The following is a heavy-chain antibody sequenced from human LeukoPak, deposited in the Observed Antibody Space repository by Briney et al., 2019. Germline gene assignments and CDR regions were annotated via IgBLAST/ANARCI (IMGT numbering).Heavy chain of an antibody. D-gene: IGHD3-16*01. V-gene: IGHV1-69*04. Sequence: SVKVSCKASGGTFSSYAISWVRQAPGQGLEWMGRIIPILGIANYAQKFQGRVTITADKSTSTAYMKLSSLRSEDTAVYYCAVPRLWGRGPFDYWGQGTLVTVSS. CDR1: GGTFSSYA. CDR3: AVPRLWGRGPFDY. CDR2: IIPILGIA. J-gene: IGHJ4*02.